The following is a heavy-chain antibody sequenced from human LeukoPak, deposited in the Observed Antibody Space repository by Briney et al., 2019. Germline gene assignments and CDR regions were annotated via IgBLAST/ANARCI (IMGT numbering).Heavy chain of an antibody. CDR1: GFTFISYE. CDR3: ARSVRADY. V-gene: IGHV3-48*03. CDR2: ISSSGSTI. J-gene: IGHJ4*02. Sequence: PGGSLRLSCVASGFTFISYEMNWVRQAPRKWLDWISYISSSGSTIYYADSVKGRFTISRDNAKSSLHLQMNSLRAEDTAVYYCARSVRADYWGQGTLVTVSS.